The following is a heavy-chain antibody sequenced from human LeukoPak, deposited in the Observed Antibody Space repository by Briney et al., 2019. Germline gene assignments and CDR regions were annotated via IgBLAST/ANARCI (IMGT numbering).Heavy chain of an antibody. V-gene: IGHV3-7*01. J-gene: IGHJ4*02. CDR2: IKQDGSEK. D-gene: IGHD2-15*01. CDR1: GFTFSSYW. CDR3: ARVGRDIVVVVAATEQHFDY. Sequence: GGSLRLSCAASGFTFSSYWMSWVRQAPGKGLEWVANIKQDGSEKYYVDSVKGRFTISRDNAKNSLYLQMNSLRAEDTAVYYCARVGRDIVVVVAATEQHFDYWGQGTLVTVSS.